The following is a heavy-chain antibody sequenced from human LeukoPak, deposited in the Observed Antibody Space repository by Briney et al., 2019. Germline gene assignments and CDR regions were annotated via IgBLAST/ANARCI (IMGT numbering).Heavy chain of an antibody. CDR2: IYYSGST. V-gene: IGHV4-31*03. J-gene: IGHJ4*02. D-gene: IGHD3-22*01. Sequence: SETLSLTCTVSGGSISSGGYSWSWISQHPGKGLEWIGYIYYSGSTYYNPSLKSRVTISVDTSKNQFSLKLSSVTAADTAVYYCARGYDSSGYPDYWGQGTLVTVSS. CDR3: ARGYDSSGYPDY. CDR1: GGSISSGGYS.